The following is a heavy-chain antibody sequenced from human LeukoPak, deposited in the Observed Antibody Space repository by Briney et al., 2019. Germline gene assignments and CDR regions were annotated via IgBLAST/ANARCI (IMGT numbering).Heavy chain of an antibody. CDR2: INHSGIN. CDR1: GGSFSGCS. V-gene: IGHV4-34*01. J-gene: IGHJ4*02. Sequence: PSETLCLTCAFYGGSFSGCSLTWIRQPPGKELEWIGEINHSGINHFNPSLKSRVTISADTSKNQFSLKLSSVTAADTAVYYCARSNSGYYGDYWGQGTLVTVSS. CDR3: ARSNSGYYGDY. D-gene: IGHD3-22*01.